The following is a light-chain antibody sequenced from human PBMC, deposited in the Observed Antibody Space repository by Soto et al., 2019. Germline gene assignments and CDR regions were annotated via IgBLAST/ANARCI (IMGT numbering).Light chain of an antibody. CDR2: AAS. CDR1: QRITIS. CDR3: QQTYSTPYT. Sequence: DIQMTQSPSSLSASVGDRVTITCRASQRITISLHWYQQKPGRGPKLLMYAASTLPSGVPSRFSGSGSGTDFTLTISNLQPEDFATYFCQQTYSTPYTFGQGTTLEIK. J-gene: IGKJ2*01. V-gene: IGKV1-39*01.